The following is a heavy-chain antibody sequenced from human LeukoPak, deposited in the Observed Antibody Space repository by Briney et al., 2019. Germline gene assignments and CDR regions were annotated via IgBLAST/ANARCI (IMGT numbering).Heavy chain of an antibody. CDR1: GFTFSGYE. Sequence: GGSLRLSCAASGFTFSGYEMNWVRQAPGKGLEWVSYTSSSGSTIYYADSVKGRFTISRDNAKNSLYLQMNSLRAEDTAVYYCARSRRIAAAGYFDYWGQGTLVTVSS. V-gene: IGHV3-48*03. CDR3: ARSRRIAAAGYFDY. CDR2: TSSSGSTI. D-gene: IGHD6-13*01. J-gene: IGHJ4*02.